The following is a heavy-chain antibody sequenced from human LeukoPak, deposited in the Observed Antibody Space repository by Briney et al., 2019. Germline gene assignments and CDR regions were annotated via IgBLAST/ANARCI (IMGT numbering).Heavy chain of an antibody. V-gene: IGHV3-7*03. Sequence: PGGSLRLSCAASGFTFSNYWLSWVRQAPGKGLEWVANIKEDGSEKYYVDSVKGRFTISRDNAKNSLFLQMNSLRAEDTAVYYCARTLRGGGALDYWGQGTLVTVSS. CDR2: IKEDGSEK. D-gene: IGHD3-16*01. CDR3: ARTLRGGGALDY. J-gene: IGHJ4*02. CDR1: GFTFSNYW.